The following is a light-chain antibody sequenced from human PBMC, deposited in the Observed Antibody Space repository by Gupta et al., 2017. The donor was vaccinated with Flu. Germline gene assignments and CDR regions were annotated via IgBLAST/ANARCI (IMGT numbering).Light chain of an antibody. CDR1: SSDVGAYNL. V-gene: IGLV2-14*01. Sequence: QSALTQPASVSGSPGQSITISCAGSSSDVGAYNLVSWYQQHPGKAPKLIIYVVTSRPAGVSNRFSGSKSGNTASLTISGLQAEDEADYYCSSYTNTNTGVFGTGTKVTVL. J-gene: IGLJ1*01. CDR2: VVT. CDR3: SSYTNTNTGV.